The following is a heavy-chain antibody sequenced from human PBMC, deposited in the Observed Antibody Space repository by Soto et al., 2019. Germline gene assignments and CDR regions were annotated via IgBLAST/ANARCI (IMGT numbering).Heavy chain of an antibody. CDR2: IYYSGST. V-gene: IGHV4-39*01. CDR1: GGSISSSSYH. CDR3: ARGSSLLLRFGESFDI. J-gene: IGHJ3*02. D-gene: IGHD3-10*01. Sequence: SETLSLTCTVSGGSISSSSYHWGWIRQPPGKGLEWIGSIYYSGSTYYNPSLKSRVTISVDTSKNQFSLKLSSVTAADTAVYYCARGSSLLLRFGESFDIWGQGTMVTVSS.